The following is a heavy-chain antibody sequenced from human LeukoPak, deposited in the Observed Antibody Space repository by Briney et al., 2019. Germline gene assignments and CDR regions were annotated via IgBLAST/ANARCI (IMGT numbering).Heavy chain of an antibody. Sequence: GGSLRLSCVASGFTFSSYEMNWVRQAPGKGQEWVSYISSSGSTIYYADSVKGRFTISRDNAKNSLYLQMNSLRAEDTAVYYCARDSAWGPYRVYWGQGTLVTVSS. CDR3: ARDSAWGPYRVY. D-gene: IGHD7-27*01. CDR2: ISSSGSTI. CDR1: GFTFSSYE. J-gene: IGHJ4*02. V-gene: IGHV3-48*03.